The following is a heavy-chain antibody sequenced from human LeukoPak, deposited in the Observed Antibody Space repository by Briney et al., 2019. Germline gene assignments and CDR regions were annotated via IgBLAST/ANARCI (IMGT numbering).Heavy chain of an antibody. V-gene: IGHV3-7*02. CDR1: GFTFSNIW. J-gene: IGHJ5*02. CDR3: ARGGQGYDLNWFDP. Sequence: PGGSLRLSCAASGFTFSNIWMSWVRQAPGKGLEWVANIKHDGSETNYVDSVKGRFTISRDNSKNTLYLQMNSLRAEDTAVYYCARGGQGYDLNWFDPWGQGTLVTVSS. D-gene: IGHD3-3*01. CDR2: IKHDGSET.